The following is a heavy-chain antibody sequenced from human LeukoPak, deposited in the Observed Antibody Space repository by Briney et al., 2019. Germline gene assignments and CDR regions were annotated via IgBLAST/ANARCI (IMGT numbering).Heavy chain of an antibody. CDR1: GYTFTGYY. V-gene: IGHV1-2*02. J-gene: IGHJ6*03. CDR3: ARGVIYYYYMDV. Sequence: ASVKVSCKASGYTFTGYYMHWVPQAPGQGLGWMGWLNPNSGGTNYAQKFQGRVTMTRDTSISTACMELSRLRSDDTAVYYCARGVIYYYYMDVWGKGTTVTVSS. CDR2: LNPNSGGT.